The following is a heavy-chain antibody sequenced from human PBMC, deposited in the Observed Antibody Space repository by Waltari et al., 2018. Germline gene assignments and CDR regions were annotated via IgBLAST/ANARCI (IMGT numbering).Heavy chain of an antibody. J-gene: IGHJ6*02. CDR1: IFTASTNY. CDR2: MYGGCIT. CDR3: ITVAGDDYYYYGMDV. D-gene: IGHD6-19*01. Sequence: EVQLVESGGGLVQPGGSLRLSCAASIFTASTNYMSWVRQAPGKGLEWVSVMYGGCITYYADSVKGRFTISTDNSKNTLYLQMNSLRAEDSAVYYCITVAGDDYYYYGMDVWGQGTTVTVSS. V-gene: IGHV3-66*02.